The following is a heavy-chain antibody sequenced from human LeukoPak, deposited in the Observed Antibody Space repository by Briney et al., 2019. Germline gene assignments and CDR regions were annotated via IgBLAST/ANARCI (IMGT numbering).Heavy chain of an antibody. Sequence: GGSLRLSCTASGFTFSSYSMNWVRQAPGKGLEWVSSISSSSSYIYYADSVKGRFTISRDNAKNSLYLQMNSLRAEDTAVYYCARDQYLGDFWSGYRPFDYWGQGTLVTVSS. D-gene: IGHD3-3*01. CDR2: ISSSSSYI. CDR1: GFTFSSYS. CDR3: ARDQYLGDFWSGYRPFDY. V-gene: IGHV3-21*01. J-gene: IGHJ4*02.